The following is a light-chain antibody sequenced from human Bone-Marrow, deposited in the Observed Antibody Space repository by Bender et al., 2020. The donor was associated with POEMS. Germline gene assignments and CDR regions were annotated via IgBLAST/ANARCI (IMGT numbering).Light chain of an antibody. J-gene: IGLJ3*02. CDR3: VAWDASLNGWV. V-gene: IGLV3-1*01. CDR1: RLDDRY. Sequence: SYELAQPPSVSVSPGQAADITCSGDRLDDRYICWYQQKPGQSPLLVIYQDTKRPSGIPERFSGSNSGTSASLAISGLRSDDEAIYFCVAWDASLNGWVFGGGTKLTVL. CDR2: QDT.